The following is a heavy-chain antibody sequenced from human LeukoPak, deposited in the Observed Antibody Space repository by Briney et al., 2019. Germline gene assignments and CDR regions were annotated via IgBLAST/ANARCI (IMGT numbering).Heavy chain of an antibody. Sequence: GASVKVSCKASGYTFTGYYMHWVRQAPGQGLEWMGWINPNSGGTNYVQKFQGRVTMTRDTSISTAHMELSRLRSDDTAVYYCARDLYYDFWSGHDYWGQGTLVTVSS. D-gene: IGHD3-3*01. V-gene: IGHV1-2*02. CDR2: INPNSGGT. J-gene: IGHJ4*02. CDR3: ARDLYYDFWSGHDY. CDR1: GYTFTGYY.